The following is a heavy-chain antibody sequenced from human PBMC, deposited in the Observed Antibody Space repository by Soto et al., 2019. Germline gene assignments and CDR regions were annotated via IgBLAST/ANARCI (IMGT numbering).Heavy chain of an antibody. D-gene: IGHD1-26*01. CDR2: ISYDGSHI. CDR3: EKDGIYSATYGGYIDL. V-gene: IGHV3-30*18. J-gene: IGHJ2*01. Sequence: GGSLRLSCLASGFTFSSYGMHWVRQAPGKGLEWVAVISYDGSHIYYADSVNDRSSTISRDNSKNTMYRKMNSLRIEDPATYYCEKDGIYSATYGGYIDLGARGPLFPVS. CDR1: GFTFSSYG.